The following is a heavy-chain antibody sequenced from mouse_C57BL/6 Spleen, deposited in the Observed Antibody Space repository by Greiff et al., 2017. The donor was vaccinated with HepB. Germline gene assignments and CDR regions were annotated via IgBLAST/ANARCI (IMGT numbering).Heavy chain of an antibody. V-gene: IGHV8-12*01. D-gene: IGHD2-4*01. Sequence: QVTLKVYGPGILQSSQTLSLTCSFSGFSLSTSGMGVSWIRQPSGKGLEWLAHIYWDDDKRYNPSLKSRLTISKDTSRNQVFLKITSVDTADTATYYCARIDDYDEGFAYWGQGTLVTVSA. J-gene: IGHJ3*01. CDR2: IYWDDDK. CDR3: ARIDDYDEGFAY. CDR1: GFSLSTSGMG.